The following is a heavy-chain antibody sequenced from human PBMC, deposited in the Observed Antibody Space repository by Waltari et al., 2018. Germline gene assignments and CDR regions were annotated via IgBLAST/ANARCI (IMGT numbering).Heavy chain of an antibody. J-gene: IGHJ1*01. Sequence: QVQLQEPGPGLVQPSETLSLTCTVSGGSISSYYWSWIRQPPGKGLEWIGYIYYSGSTNYNPSLKSRVTISVDTSKNQFSLKLSSVTAADTAVYYCARGTWIQLFQHWGQGTLVTVSS. CDR1: GGSISSYY. CDR3: ARGTWIQLFQH. CDR2: IYYSGST. V-gene: IGHV4-59*01. D-gene: IGHD5-18*01.